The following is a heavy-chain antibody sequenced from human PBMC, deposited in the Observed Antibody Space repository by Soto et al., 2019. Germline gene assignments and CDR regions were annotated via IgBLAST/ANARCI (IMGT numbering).Heavy chain of an antibody. D-gene: IGHD2-15*01. Sequence: SETLSLTCTVSGGSISSGGYYWSWIRQHPGKGLEWIGYIYYSGSTYYNPSLKSRVTISVDTSKNQFSLKLSSVTTADTAVYYCARQIGYCSGGSCGRLAESNWFDPWGQGTLVTVSS. CDR3: ARQIGYCSGGSCGRLAESNWFDP. J-gene: IGHJ5*02. CDR1: GGSISSGGYY. CDR2: IYYSGST. V-gene: IGHV4-31*03.